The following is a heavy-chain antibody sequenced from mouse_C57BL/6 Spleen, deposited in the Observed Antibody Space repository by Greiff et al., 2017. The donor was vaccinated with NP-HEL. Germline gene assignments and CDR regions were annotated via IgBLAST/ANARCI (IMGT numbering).Heavy chain of an antibody. CDR1: GFTFSDYG. Sequence: EVKVVESGGGLVKPGGSLKLSCAASGFTFSDYGMHWVRQAPEKGLEWVAYISSGSSTIYYADTVKGRFTLSRDNAKNTLFLQMTSLRSEDTAMYYCARPDDFYAMDYWGQGTSVTVSS. J-gene: IGHJ4*01. V-gene: IGHV5-17*01. CDR3: ARPDDFYAMDY. CDR2: ISSGSSTI.